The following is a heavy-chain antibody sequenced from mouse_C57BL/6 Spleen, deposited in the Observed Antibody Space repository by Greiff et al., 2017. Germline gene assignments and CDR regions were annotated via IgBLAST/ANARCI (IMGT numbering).Heavy chain of an antibody. D-gene: IGHD1-1*01. CDR3: ARGGLYYGSSYFDY. J-gene: IGHJ2*01. CDR1: GYTFTSYW. CDR2: IHPNSGST. V-gene: IGHV1-64*01. Sequence: VQLQQPGAELVKPGASVKLSCKASGYTFTSYWMHWVKQRPGQGLEWIGMIHPNSGSTNYNEKFKSKATLTVDKSSSTAYMQLSSLTSEDSAVYYCARGGLYYGSSYFDYWGQGTTLTVSS.